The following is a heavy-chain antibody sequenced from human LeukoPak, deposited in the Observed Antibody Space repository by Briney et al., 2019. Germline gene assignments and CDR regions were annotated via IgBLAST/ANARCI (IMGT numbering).Heavy chain of an antibody. CDR1: GYTFTGYY. CDR2: INPNSGGT. CDR3: AREESSSPYYYYGMDV. J-gene: IGHJ6*02. D-gene: IGHD6-6*01. Sequence: GASVKVSCKASGYTFTGYYMHWVRQAPGQGLEWMGWINPNSGGTNYAQKFQGRVTTTRDTSISIAYMELSRLRSDDTAVYYCAREESSSPYYYYGMDVWGQGTTVTVSS. V-gene: IGHV1-2*02.